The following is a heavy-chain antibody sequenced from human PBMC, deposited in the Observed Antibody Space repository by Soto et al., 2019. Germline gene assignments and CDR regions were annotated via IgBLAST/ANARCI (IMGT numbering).Heavy chain of an antibody. J-gene: IGHJ4*02. CDR3: ARIVLMVYAVDY. CDR2: INHSGST. CDR1: GGSFSGYY. D-gene: IGHD2-8*01. Sequence: SETLSLTCAVYGGSFSGYYWSWIRQPPGKGLEWIGEINHSGSTNYNPSLKSRVTISVDTSKNQFSLKLSSVTAADTAVYYCARIVLMVYAVDYWGQGTLVTVSS. V-gene: IGHV4-34*01.